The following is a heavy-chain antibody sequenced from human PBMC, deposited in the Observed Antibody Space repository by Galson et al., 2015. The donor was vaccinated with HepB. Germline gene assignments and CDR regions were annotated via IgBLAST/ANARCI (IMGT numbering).Heavy chain of an antibody. CDR2: IIPIFGTA. V-gene: IGHV1-69*06. Sequence: SVKVSCKASGGTFSSYAISWVRQAPGQGLEWMGGIIPIFGTANYAQKFQGRVTITADKSTSTAYMELSSLRSEDTAVYYCASQVYYDSSGYYSYFDYWGQGTLVTVSS. D-gene: IGHD3-22*01. J-gene: IGHJ4*02. CDR3: ASQVYYDSSGYYSYFDY. CDR1: GGTFSSYA.